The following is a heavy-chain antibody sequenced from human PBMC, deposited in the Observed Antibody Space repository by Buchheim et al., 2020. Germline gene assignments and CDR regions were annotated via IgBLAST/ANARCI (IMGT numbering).Heavy chain of an antibody. CDR3: ARDTSYCSSTSCDNGYYYYMDV. V-gene: IGHV1-69*01. Sequence: QVQLVQSGAEVKKPESSVRVSCKASGGIFSSYAIGWVRQAPGQGLEWMGGIIPIFGTANYAQKFQGRVTITADESTSTAYMELSSLRSDDTAVYYCARDTSYCSSTSCDNGYYYYMDVWGKGTT. J-gene: IGHJ6*03. D-gene: IGHD2-2*02. CDR2: IIPIFGTA. CDR1: GGIFSSYA.